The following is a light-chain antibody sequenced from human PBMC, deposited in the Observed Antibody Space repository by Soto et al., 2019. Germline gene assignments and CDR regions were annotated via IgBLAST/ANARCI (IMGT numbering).Light chain of an antibody. V-gene: IGKV2-28*01. CDR3: MQALQTPYT. J-gene: IGKJ2*01. Sequence: DIVMTQSPLSLPVTPGEPASISCRSSQSLLHSNGYNYLDWYLQKPGQSPQLLIYLGSNRASGVPDKCSGSGSCTYITLKSSRVAAEDVGFYYCMQALQTPYTFGQGTKLEIK. CDR2: LGS. CDR1: QSLLHSNGYNY.